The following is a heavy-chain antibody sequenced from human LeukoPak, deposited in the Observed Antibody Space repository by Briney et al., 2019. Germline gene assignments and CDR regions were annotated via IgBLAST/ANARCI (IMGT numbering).Heavy chain of an antibody. Sequence: SETLSLTCTVFGGSISSHYWSWIRQPPGKGLEWIGYIYYSGSTNYNPSLKSRVTISVDTSKNQFSLKLSSVTAADTAVYYCARDRGYNWNYGPHHDAFDIWGQGTMVTVSS. CDR2: IYYSGST. V-gene: IGHV4-59*11. D-gene: IGHD1-7*01. CDR1: GGSISSHY. J-gene: IGHJ3*02. CDR3: ARDRGYNWNYGPHHDAFDI.